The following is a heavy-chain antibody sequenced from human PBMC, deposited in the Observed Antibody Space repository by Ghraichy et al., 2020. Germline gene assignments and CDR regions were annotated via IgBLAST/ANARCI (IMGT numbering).Heavy chain of an antibody. CDR1: GGSVTSDNW. D-gene: IGHD2-8*02. CDR3: ASWVLLGCATTDC. CDR2: VYHNGNT. V-gene: IGHV4/OR15-8*02. Sequence: SETLSLTCTVSGGSVTSDNWWSWVRQPPGKGLEWIGEVYHNGNTNAKPSLESRVTISMDKAKNQLSLKLSSVTAADTAVYYCASWVLLGCATTDCWGQGTLVTVSS. J-gene: IGHJ4*02.